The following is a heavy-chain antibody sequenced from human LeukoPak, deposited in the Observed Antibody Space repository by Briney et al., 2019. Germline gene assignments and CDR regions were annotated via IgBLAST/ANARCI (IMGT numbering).Heavy chain of an antibody. J-gene: IGHJ4*02. D-gene: IGHD3-16*01. CDR2: IFASGNT. V-gene: IGHV4-4*07. CDR3: VQDGPLRSDY. CDR1: GASISTYY. Sequence: PSETLSLTCTVSGASISTYYWSWIRQPAGKELEWVGRIFASGNTNYNPSLESRIAMSVDTSKNQFSLNLSSVTAADTAIYYCVQDGPLRSDYWGQGTLVTVSS.